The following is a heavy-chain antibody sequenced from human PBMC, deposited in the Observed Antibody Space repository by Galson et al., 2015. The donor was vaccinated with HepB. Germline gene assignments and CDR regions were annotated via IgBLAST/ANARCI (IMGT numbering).Heavy chain of an antibody. J-gene: IGHJ4*02. D-gene: IGHD3-9*01. CDR2: ISAYNGNT. CDR1: GYTFTSYG. V-gene: IGHV1-18*04. CDR3: AGGYFDILTGDYPRYDF. Sequence: SVKVSCKASGYTFTSYGISCVRQAPGQGLEWMGWISAYNGNTNYAQKLQGRVTMTTDTSTSTAYMELRSLRSDDTAVYYCAGGYFDILTGDYPRYDFWGQGTPVTVSS.